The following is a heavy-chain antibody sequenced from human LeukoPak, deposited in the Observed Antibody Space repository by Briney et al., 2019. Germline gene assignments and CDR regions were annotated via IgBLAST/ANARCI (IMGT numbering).Heavy chain of an antibody. J-gene: IGHJ4*02. V-gene: IGHV4-34*01. D-gene: IGHD3-10*01. Sequence: SETLSLTCAVYGGSFSGYCWSWIRQPPGKGLEWIGEINHSGSTNYNPSLKSRVTISVDTSKNQFSLKLSSVTAADTAVYYCARGEPIYGSGSYYNPNNDYWGQGTLVTVS. CDR3: ARGEPIYGSGSYYNPNNDY. CDR2: INHSGST. CDR1: GGSFSGYC.